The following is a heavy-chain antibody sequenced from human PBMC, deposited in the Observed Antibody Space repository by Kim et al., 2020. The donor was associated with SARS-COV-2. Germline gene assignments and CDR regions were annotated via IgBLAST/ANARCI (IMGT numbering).Heavy chain of an antibody. D-gene: IGHD6-13*01. CDR2: ISYYESHK. V-gene: IGHV3-30*18. J-gene: IGHJ4*02. Sequence: GGSLRLSCTASGFTFSSNGMHWVRQAPGKGLEWVAVISYYESHKDYADAVKGRFTISRDNSKNTLYLQMNSLRAEDTAVYYCAKDRSSSWAIDYWGQGTLVTVYS. CDR3: AKDRSSSWAIDY. CDR1: GFTFSSNG.